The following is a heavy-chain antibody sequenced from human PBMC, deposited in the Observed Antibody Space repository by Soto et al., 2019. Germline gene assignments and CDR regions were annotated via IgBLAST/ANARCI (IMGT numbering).Heavy chain of an antibody. V-gene: IGHV1-46*01. CDR1: GYTFTSYY. Sequence: ASVKVSCKASGYTFTSYYMHWVRQAPEQGLEWMGIINPSGGSTSYAQKFQGRVTMTRDTSTSTVYMELSSLRSEDTAVYYCAREKGYCRGGSRRYYYSGKDVWGHGTRVTDSS. J-gene: IGHJ6*02. D-gene: IGHD2-15*01. CDR2: INPSGGST. CDR3: AREKGYCRGGSRRYYYSGKDV.